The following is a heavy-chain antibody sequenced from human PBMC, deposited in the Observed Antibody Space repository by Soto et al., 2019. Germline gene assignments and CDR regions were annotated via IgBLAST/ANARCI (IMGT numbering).Heavy chain of an antibody. CDR2: IYYSENN. Sequence: QLQLQESGPGLVKPSETLSLTCTVSGGSISSSSNHWGWIRQPPGKGLEWIGNIYYSENNYYNPSLKSRVTISVDTSKNQFSLTLTSVTAADTAVYYCATHPPYGPLDHWGQGTLVTVSS. D-gene: IGHD4-17*01. J-gene: IGHJ4*02. V-gene: IGHV4-39*01. CDR3: ATHPPYGPLDH. CDR1: GGSISSSSNH.